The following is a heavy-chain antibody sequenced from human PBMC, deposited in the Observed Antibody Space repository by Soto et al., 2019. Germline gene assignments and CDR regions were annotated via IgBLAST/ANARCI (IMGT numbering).Heavy chain of an antibody. Sequence: SETLSLTCTVSGVSLNSGHYYWVWIRQSPGKGLAWIASIYYDESTYYNPSLKSRVTISTDKPKNQFSLTLKSVTAADTAVYYCGKVLIGATRHTDVDSWGQGALVTVSS. CDR3: GKVLIGATRHTDVDS. CDR2: IYYDEST. CDR1: GVSLNSGHYY. V-gene: IGHV4-39*01. D-gene: IGHD2-15*01. J-gene: IGHJ4*02.